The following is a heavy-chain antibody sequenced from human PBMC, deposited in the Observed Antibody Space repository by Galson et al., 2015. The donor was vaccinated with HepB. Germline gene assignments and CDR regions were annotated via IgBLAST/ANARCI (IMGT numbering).Heavy chain of an antibody. V-gene: IGHV1-18*01. J-gene: IGHJ4*02. D-gene: IGHD6-13*01. CDR1: GGTFSSYA. Sequence: SVKVSCKASGGTFSSYAISWVRQAPGQGLEWMGWISAYNGNTNYAQKLQGRVTMTTDTSTSTAYMELRSLRSDDTAVYYCAREGAAAAQPGGDYWGQGTLVTVSS. CDR3: AREGAAAAQPGGDY. CDR2: ISAYNGNT.